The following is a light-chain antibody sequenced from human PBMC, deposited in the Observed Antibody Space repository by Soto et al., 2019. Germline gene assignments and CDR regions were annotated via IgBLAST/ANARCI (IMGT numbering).Light chain of an antibody. Sequence: EIVLTQSPGTLSLSPGESATLSCRASQSVSSSYLAWYQQKPGQGPRLLIYGASSRATGIPDRFSGSGSGTDFTLTISRLEPEDFAVYYCQQYGSSMLTFGGGTKVEIK. J-gene: IGKJ4*01. CDR1: QSVSSSY. CDR2: GAS. V-gene: IGKV3-20*01. CDR3: QQYGSSMLT.